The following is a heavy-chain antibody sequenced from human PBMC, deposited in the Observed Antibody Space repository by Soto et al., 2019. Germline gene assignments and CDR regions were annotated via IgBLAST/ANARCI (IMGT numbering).Heavy chain of an antibody. CDR1: GACISNTSYF. CDR2: SFSTGSR. V-gene: IGHV4-39*07. Sequence: SQTLSLTCPVSGACISNTSYFWGLIRQPPAKGLQWVGKSFSTGSRTYNPSLKGRVTVSLDMSKNQFSLKLSSMTAADTAVYYCARSGRNGGYLDYWGQGTLVTVSS. J-gene: IGHJ4*03. CDR3: ARSGRNGGYLDY. D-gene: IGHD2-8*01.